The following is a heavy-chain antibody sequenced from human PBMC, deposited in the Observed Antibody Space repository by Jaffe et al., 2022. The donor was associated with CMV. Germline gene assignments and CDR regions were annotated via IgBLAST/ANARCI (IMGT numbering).Heavy chain of an antibody. CDR1: GFTFSNAW. J-gene: IGHJ4*02. D-gene: IGHD2-21*02. CDR3: TTDTPKYRSDIVVVTAIPRPLDY. CDR2: IKSKTDGGTT. Sequence: EVQLVESGGGLVKPGGSLRLSCAASGFTFSNAWMSWVRQAPGKGLEWVGRIKSKTDGGTTDYAAPVKGRFTISRDDSKNTLYLQMNSLKTEDTAVYYCTTDTPKYRSDIVVVTAIPRPLDYWGQGTLVTVSS. V-gene: IGHV3-15*01.